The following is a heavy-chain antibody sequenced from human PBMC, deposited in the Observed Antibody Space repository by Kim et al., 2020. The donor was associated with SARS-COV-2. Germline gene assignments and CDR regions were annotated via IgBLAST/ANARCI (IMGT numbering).Heavy chain of an antibody. J-gene: IGHJ4*02. V-gene: IGHV3-74*01. CDR2: INSDGIST. CDR1: GFTFSNYW. D-gene: IGHD6-13*01. CDR3: SSSRLYRAAGTVNY. Sequence: GGSLRLSCEASGFTFSNYWMHFVRQAPGKGLMWVSRINSDGISTTYADSVKGRFTISRDNAKNTLYLQMNSLRVEDTAVYYCSSSRLYRAAGTVNYWGQGTLVTVSS.